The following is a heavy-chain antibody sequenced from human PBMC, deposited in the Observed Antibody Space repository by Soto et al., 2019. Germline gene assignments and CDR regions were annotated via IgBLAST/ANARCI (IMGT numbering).Heavy chain of an antibody. CDR2: ISYSGST. D-gene: IGHD3-3*01. CDR3: AKRGLGDFWSGYYTGDAFDI. J-gene: IGHJ3*02. CDR1: GGSISSSSYY. Sequence: QLQLQESGPGLVKPSETLSLTCTVSGGSISSSSYYWGWIRQPPGKGLEWIGSISYSGSTYYNPSLKSRVTISVDTSTNQFSLKLSSVTAADTAVYYCAKRGLGDFWSGYYTGDAFDIWGQGTMVTVSS. V-gene: IGHV4-39*01.